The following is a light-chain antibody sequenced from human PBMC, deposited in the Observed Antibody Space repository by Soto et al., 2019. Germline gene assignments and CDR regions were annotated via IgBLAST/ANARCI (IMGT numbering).Light chain of an antibody. Sequence: QSALTQPASVSGSPGQSVTISCTGTSSDVGGYNYVSWYQQHPGKAPKLMIYDASNRPSGVSNRFSGSKSDNTASLTISGLQAEDEADYYCSSYTGSSTYVVFGGGTKLTVL. J-gene: IGLJ2*01. CDR1: SSDVGGYNY. CDR2: DAS. V-gene: IGLV2-14*01. CDR3: SSYTGSSTYVV.